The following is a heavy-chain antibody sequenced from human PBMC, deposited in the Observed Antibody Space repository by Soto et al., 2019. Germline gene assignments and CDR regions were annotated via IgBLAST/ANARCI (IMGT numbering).Heavy chain of an antibody. CDR2: INSAHGKT. CDR3: ARLVAPGQFDY. CDR1: GYTFADYA. D-gene: IGHD5-12*01. V-gene: IGHV1-3*04. Sequence: ASVKVSCKASGYTFADYAVHWVRQAPGQSLEWMGWINSAHGKTKYSQKFQARVTITRDASATTDYLELSSLRSEDTAVYYCARLVAPGQFDYWGQGTRVTVSS. J-gene: IGHJ4*02.